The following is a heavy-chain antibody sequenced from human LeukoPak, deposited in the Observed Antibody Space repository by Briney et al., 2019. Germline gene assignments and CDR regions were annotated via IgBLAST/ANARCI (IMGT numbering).Heavy chain of an antibody. J-gene: IGHJ3*02. D-gene: IGHD3-22*01. CDR3: ARGIPYYDSSGYYYRGTGLFTFDI. V-gene: IGHV4-34*01. CDR2: INHSGST. Sequence: PSETLSLTCAVYSGSFSGYYWSWIRQPPGKGLEWIGEINHSGSTNYNPSLKSRVTISVDTSKNQFSLKLSSVTAADTAVYYCARGIPYYDSSGYYYRGTGLFTFDIWGQGTMVTVSS. CDR1: SGSFSGYY.